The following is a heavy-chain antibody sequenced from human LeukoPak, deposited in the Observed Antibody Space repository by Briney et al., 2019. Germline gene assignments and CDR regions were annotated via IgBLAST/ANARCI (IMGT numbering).Heavy chain of an antibody. J-gene: IGHJ5*02. CDR2: IYTSGST. CDR3: AREHNYDILTGYYVNWFDP. V-gene: IGHV4-4*07. CDR1: GGSISSYY. D-gene: IGHD3-9*01. Sequence: SETLSLTCTVSGGSISSYYWGWIRQPAGKGLEWIGRIYTSGSTNYNPSLKSRVTMSVDTSKNQFSLKLSSVTAANTAVYYCAREHNYDILTGYYVNWFDPWGQGTLVTVSS.